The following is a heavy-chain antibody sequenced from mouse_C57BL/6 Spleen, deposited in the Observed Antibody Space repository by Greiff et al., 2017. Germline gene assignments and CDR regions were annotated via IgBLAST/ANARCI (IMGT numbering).Heavy chain of an antibody. CDR3: ALGLRVWYFDV. CDR1: GFTFSDYG. CDR2: ISSGSSTI. J-gene: IGHJ1*03. D-gene: IGHD2-2*01. Sequence: DVMLVESGGGLVKPGGSLKLSCAASGFTFSDYGMHWVRQAPEKGLEWVAYISSGSSTIYYADTVKGRFTISRDNAKNTLFLQMTSLRSEDTAMYYCALGLRVWYFDVWGTGTTVTVSS. V-gene: IGHV5-17*01.